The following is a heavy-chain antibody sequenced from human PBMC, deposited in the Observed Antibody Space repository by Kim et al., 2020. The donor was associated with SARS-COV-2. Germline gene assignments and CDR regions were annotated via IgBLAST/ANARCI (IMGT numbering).Heavy chain of an antibody. D-gene: IGHD3-22*01. CDR1: GYTFTSYA. J-gene: IGHJ5*02. V-gene: IGHV7-4-1*02. Sequence: ASVKVSCKASGYTFTSYAMNWVRQAPGQGLEWMGWINTNTGNPTYAQGFTGRFVFSLDTSVSTAYLQISSLKAEDTAVYYCSRDLYDARGPRWFDPRGQGTLVTVSS. CDR3: SRDLYDARGPRWFDP. CDR2: INTNTGNP.